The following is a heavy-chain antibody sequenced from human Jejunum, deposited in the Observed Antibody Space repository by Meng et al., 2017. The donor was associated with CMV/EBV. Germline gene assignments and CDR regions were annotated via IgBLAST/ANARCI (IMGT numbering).Heavy chain of an antibody. D-gene: IGHD2-2*01. CDR1: CYAFNTKG. V-gene: IGHV1-18*01. CDR3: ARERPGSGYQVTDY. CDR2: ITPYNGNT. Sequence: SCYAFNTKGISWVRQDSGQGFEWMGWITPYNGNTKLADKFQGRVALTTDSSTRTVYMELRSLTSDDTAVYYCARERPGSGYQVTDYWGQGTLVTVSS. J-gene: IGHJ4*02.